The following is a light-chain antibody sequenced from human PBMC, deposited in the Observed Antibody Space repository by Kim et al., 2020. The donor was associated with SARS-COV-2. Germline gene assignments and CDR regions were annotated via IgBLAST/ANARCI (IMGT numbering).Light chain of an antibody. V-gene: IGKV1-17*01. CDR3: LQHNSYPIT. J-gene: IGKJ5*01. CDR1: QDIGNE. CDR2: GAS. Sequence: ASVGDRVTITCRASQDIGNELGWYQQSPGRAPKRLIYGASSLQSGVPSRFSGSGSGTEFTLTISSLQPEDFATYFCLQHNSYPITFGQGTRLEIK.